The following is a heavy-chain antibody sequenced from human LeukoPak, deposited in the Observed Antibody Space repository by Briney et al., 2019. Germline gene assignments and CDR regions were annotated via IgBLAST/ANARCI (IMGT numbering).Heavy chain of an antibody. CDR1: GYTLTELS. J-gene: IGHJ3*02. CDR2: INPSGGST. V-gene: IGHV1-46*01. Sequence: ASVKVSCKVSGYTLTELSMHWVRQAPGQGLEWMGIINPSGGSTSYAQKFQGRVTMTRDTSTSTVYMELSSLRSEDTAVYYCARGLGGVFDYDSSGPYDAFDIWGQGTMVTVSS. CDR3: ARGLGGVFDYDSSGPYDAFDI. D-gene: IGHD3-22*01.